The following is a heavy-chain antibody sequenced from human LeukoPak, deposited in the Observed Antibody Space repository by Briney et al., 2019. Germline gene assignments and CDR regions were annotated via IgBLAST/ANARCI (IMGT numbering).Heavy chain of an antibody. Sequence: SKTLSLTCLVSGGSISSSSYYWGWGWIRQPPGKGLEWIGTIYYSGSTYYNPSLKSRVTISLDTSKNQFSLKLSSVTAADTAVYYCARGVEQAGYSSSWLNWFDPWGQGTLVTVSS. D-gene: IGHD6-13*01. CDR3: ARGVEQAGYSSSWLNWFDP. J-gene: IGHJ5*02. CDR1: GGSISSSSYY. CDR2: IYYSGST. V-gene: IGHV4-39*07.